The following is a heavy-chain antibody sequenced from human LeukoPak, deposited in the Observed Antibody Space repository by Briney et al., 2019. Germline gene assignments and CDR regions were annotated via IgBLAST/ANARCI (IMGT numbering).Heavy chain of an antibody. V-gene: IGHV4-59*08. CDR3: ARNELGSSSSGNDY. CDR1: GGPISSYQ. Sequence: SETLSLTCTVSGGPISSYQWSWIRQPPGKGLEWIGSIYHSGSTYYNPSLKSRVTISVDTSKNQFSLKLSSVTAADTAVYYCARNELGSSSSGNDYWGQGTLVTVSS. CDR2: IYHSGST. D-gene: IGHD6-6*01. J-gene: IGHJ4*02.